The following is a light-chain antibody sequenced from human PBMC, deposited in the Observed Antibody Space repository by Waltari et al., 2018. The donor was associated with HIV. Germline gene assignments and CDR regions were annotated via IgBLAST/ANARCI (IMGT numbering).Light chain of an antibody. CDR3: AAWDDSLSAFYV. Sequence: QSVLTQPPSASGTPGQRVTISCSGSSSNTAGKYVYWYQQVPGTAPKLLIYRNNQRPSGVPDRFSGSKSGTSASLAISGLRSEDEADYYCAAWDDSLSAFYVFGTGTKVTVL. J-gene: IGLJ1*01. CDR1: SSNTAGKY. V-gene: IGLV1-47*01. CDR2: RNN.